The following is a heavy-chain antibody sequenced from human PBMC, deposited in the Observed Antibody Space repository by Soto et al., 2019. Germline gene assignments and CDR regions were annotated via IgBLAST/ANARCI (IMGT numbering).Heavy chain of an antibody. J-gene: IGHJ6*03. D-gene: IGHD5-12*01. CDR2: MNPNSGNT. V-gene: IGHV1-8*01. CDR3: ARGISERGYSGYDLSSYYYYMDV. Sequence: ASVKVSCKASGYTFTSYDINWVRQATGQGLEWMGWMNPNSGNTGYTQKFQGRVTMTRNTSISTAYMELSSLRSEDTAVYYCARGISERGYSGYDLSSYYYYMDVWGKGTTVTVSS. CDR1: GYTFTSYD.